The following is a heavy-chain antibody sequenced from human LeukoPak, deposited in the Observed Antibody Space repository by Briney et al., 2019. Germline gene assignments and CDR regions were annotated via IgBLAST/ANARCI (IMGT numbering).Heavy chain of an antibody. V-gene: IGHV4-39*07. CDR3: ARQIVVATANWFDP. CDR2: IYYSGST. J-gene: IGHJ5*02. Sequence: SETLSLTCTVSGGSISSSSYYWGWIRQPPGKGLEWIGSIYYSGSTYYNPSLKSRVTISVDTSENQFSLKLSSVTAADTAVYYCARQIVVATANWFDPWGQGTLVTVSS. D-gene: IGHD2-21*02. CDR1: GGSISSSSYY.